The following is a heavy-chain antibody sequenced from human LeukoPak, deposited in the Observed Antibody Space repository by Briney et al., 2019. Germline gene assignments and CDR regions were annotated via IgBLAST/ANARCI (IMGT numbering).Heavy chain of an antibody. CDR3: ARGPTSGNSRGHFDY. Sequence: GASVKVSCKASGYTFTSYGISWVRQAPGQGLEWMGWISAYNGNTNYAQKFQGRVTMTRDTSISTAYMELSRLRSDDTAVYYCARGPTSGNSRGHFDYWGQGTLVAVSS. CDR2: ISAYNGNT. CDR1: GYTFTSYG. J-gene: IGHJ4*02. V-gene: IGHV1-18*01. D-gene: IGHD3-10*01.